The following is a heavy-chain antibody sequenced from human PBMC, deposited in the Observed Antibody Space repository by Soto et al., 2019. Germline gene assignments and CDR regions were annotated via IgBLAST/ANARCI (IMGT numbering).Heavy chain of an antibody. D-gene: IGHD5-18*01. Sequence: SDTLSLTFALSSGSIISRGYSLSWLRHPPWQGLERPGYIYHSGSTYYNPSLKTRVTISVDRSKNQFSLKLRSVIAADTAVYYCARDGYSYGYPYGMDVWGQGTTVTVCS. CDR1: SGSIISRGYS. J-gene: IGHJ6*02. CDR3: ARDGYSYGYPYGMDV. V-gene: IGHV4-30-2*01. CDR2: IYHSGST.